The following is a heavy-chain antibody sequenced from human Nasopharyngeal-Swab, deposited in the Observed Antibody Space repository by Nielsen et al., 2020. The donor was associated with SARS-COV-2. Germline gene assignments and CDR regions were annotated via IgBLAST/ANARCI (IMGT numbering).Heavy chain of an antibody. CDR3: ARIAGRGSIYYYYMDV. D-gene: IGHD1-26*01. CDR2: ISGSGSYV. Sequence: GGSLRLSCAGSGLTFNSYSMIWVRQVPGEGLEWVSSISGSGSYVYYADSMKGRFTISKDSAKNSLYLQMNSLRAEDTAVYFCARIAGRGSIYYYYMDVWGTGTTVTVSS. CDR1: GLTFNSYS. J-gene: IGHJ6*03. V-gene: IGHV3-21*01.